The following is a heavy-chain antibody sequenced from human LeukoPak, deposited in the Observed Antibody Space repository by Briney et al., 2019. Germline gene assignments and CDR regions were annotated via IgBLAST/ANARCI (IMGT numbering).Heavy chain of an antibody. Sequence: ASVKVSCKASGYTFTSYYIHWVRQAPGQGLEWMGIINPSGGSTSYAQKFQGRVTMTRDTSTSTVYMELSSLRSEDTAVYYCARESGYDILTGWYYFDYWGQGTLVTVSS. CDR1: GYTFTSYY. CDR2: INPSGGST. D-gene: IGHD3-9*01. V-gene: IGHV1-46*01. CDR3: ARESGYDILTGWYYFDY. J-gene: IGHJ4*02.